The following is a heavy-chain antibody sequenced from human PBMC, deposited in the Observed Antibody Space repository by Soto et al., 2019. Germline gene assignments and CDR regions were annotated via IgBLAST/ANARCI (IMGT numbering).Heavy chain of an antibody. V-gene: IGHV1-69*01. J-gene: IGHJ4*02. CDR1: GGTFSSYS. CDR3: AIEYSSSPPYYPIGY. CDR2: IIPIFGTA. D-gene: IGHD6-6*01. Sequence: VKVSCKAAGGTFSSYSISWVRQAPGQGLEWMGGIIPIFGTANYAQKFQGRVTITADESTSTAYMGLSSLRSEDTAVYYCAIEYSSSPPYYPIGYWGQGTLVTVSS.